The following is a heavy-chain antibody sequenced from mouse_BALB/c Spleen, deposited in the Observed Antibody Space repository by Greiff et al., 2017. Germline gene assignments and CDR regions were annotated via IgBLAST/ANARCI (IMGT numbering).Heavy chain of an antibody. CDR1: GFTFSSYG. V-gene: IGHV5-6*02. Sequence: DVKLVESGGDLVKPGGSLKLSCAASGFTFSSYGMSWVRQTPDKRLEWVATISSGGSYTYYPDSVKGRFTISRDNAKNTLYLQMSSLKSEDTAMYYCARHDYYGSRREAMDYWGQGTSVTVSS. CDR3: ARHDYYGSRREAMDY. D-gene: IGHD1-1*01. J-gene: IGHJ4*01. CDR2: ISSGGSYT.